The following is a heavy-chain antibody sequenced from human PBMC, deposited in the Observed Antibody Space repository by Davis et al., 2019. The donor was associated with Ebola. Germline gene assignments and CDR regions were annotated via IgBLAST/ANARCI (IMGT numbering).Heavy chain of an antibody. CDR3: AREFWDRNIYYGVDV. CDR1: GVSITSGDYY. J-gene: IGHJ6*02. CDR2: IFASGST. D-gene: IGHD1/OR15-1a*01. Sequence: MPSETLSLTCAVSGVSITSGDYYWTWIRQRPGKGLEWIGYIFASGSTKYNPSLQSRVRISFDTTRSRFSLDLRDVTAADTAIYFCAREFWDRNIYYGVDVWGQGTTVTVSS. V-gene: IGHV4-31*11.